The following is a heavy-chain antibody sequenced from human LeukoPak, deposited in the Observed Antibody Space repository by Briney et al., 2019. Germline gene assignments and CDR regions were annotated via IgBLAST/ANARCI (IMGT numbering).Heavy chain of an antibody. D-gene: IGHD6-19*01. Sequence: ASVKVSCKASGYSFTDYYIHWVRQAPGQGLEWMGWINPNNGDTHSAQNFQGRVTMTRDTSISTVYMELRRLRSDDSVVYYCVRVRYTSDWSWYFDLWGRGTLVTVSS. CDR2: INPNNGDT. CDR1: GYSFTDYY. V-gene: IGHV1-2*02. CDR3: VRVRYTSDWSWYFDL. J-gene: IGHJ2*01.